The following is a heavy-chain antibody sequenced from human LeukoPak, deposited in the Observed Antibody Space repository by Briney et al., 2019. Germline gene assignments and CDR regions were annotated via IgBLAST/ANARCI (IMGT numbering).Heavy chain of an antibody. V-gene: IGHV4-39*07. Sequence: SETLSLTCTVSGGSISSSSYYWGWIRQPPGKGLEWIGSIYYSGSTYYNPSLKSRVTISVDTSKNQFSLKLSSVTAADTAVYYCARGLSGWLDYWGQGTLVTVSS. J-gene: IGHJ4*02. D-gene: IGHD6-19*01. CDR3: ARGLSGWLDY. CDR2: IYYSGST. CDR1: GGSISSSSYY.